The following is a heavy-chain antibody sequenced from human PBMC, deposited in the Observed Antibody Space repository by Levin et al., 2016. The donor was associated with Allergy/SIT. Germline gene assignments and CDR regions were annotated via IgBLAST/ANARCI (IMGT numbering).Heavy chain of an antibody. CDR3: ARDSHGEIDY. V-gene: IGHV3-53*01. D-gene: IGHD4-17*01. Sequence: VRQAPGKGLEWVSIIYSGGSTYYADSVKGRFTISRDNSKNTLYLQMNSLRAEDTAVYYCARDSHGEIDYWGQGTLVTVSS. J-gene: IGHJ4*02. CDR2: IYSGGST.